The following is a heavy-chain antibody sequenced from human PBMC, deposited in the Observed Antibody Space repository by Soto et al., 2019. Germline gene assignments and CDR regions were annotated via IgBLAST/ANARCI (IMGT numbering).Heavy chain of an antibody. V-gene: IGHV3-33*01. CDR3: ARDTGWYVVEH. J-gene: IGHJ4*02. D-gene: IGHD2-21*01. CDR1: GFIFSSYG. CDR2: IWYDGSNK. Sequence: QVQLAESGGGVVQPGRSLRLSCAASGFIFSSYGMHWVRQAPGKGLEWVAVIWYDGSNKYYADSVKGRFTISRDNSKNTMYRQMNSLRAEDTAVYYCARDTGWYVVEHWGQGTLVTVSS.